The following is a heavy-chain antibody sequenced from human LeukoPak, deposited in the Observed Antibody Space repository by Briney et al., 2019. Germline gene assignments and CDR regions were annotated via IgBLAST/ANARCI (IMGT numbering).Heavy chain of an antibody. CDR2: INHSGST. CDR1: GGSLSGYY. Sequence: SETLSLTCAVYGGSLSGYYWSWIRQPPGKGLEWIGEINHSGSTNYNPSLKSRVTISVDTSKNQFSLKLSSVTAADTAVYYCARGSGITMVRGVIINWFDPWGQGTLVTVSS. CDR3: ARGSGITMVRGVIINWFDP. V-gene: IGHV4-34*01. J-gene: IGHJ5*02. D-gene: IGHD3-10*01.